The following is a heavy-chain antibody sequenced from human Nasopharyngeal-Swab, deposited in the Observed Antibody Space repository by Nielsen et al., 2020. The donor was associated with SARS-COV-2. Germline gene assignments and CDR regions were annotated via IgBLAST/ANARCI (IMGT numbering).Heavy chain of an antibody. J-gene: IGHJ6*02. CDR2: INHSGST. V-gene: IGHV4-34*01. D-gene: IGHD3-10*01. CDR3: ASSPLWFGEPEHGMDV. Sequence: WIRQPPGKGLEWIGEINHSGSTNYNPSLKSRVTISVDTSKNQFSLKLSSVTAADTAVYYCASSPLWFGEPEHGMDVWGQGTTV.